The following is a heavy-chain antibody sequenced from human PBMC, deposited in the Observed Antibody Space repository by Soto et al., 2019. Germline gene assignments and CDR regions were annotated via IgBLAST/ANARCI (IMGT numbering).Heavy chain of an antibody. J-gene: IGHJ6*02. CDR2: FLASGDV. CDR3: VRDTSSGGADV. D-gene: IGHD6-6*01. V-gene: IGHV3-9*01. CDR1: GFTLRDSA. Sequence: EEELVESGGGLVQPGRSLRLSCATSGFTLRDSAMHWVRQVPGGGLEWVSGFLASGDVGYVDRVRGRSTMSRDVAKSSLHLQMNSLKTDDTALYYCVRDTSSGGADVWGQGTTVTVSS.